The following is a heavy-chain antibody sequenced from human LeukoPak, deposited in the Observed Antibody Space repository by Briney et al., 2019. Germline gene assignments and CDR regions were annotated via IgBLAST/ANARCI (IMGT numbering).Heavy chain of an antibody. CDR1: RGSFSFYY. V-gene: IGHV4-34*01. D-gene: IGHD1-26*01. CDR3: ARPIVEWELLGRAFDI. CDR2: FNPSGST. Sequence: SEPLSLTCGVYRGSFSFYYCSWIRQPPGKGLEWIGEFNPSGSTNYNPSLKGRVTISVDKSKNRFSLKLSSVTAADTAVYYCARPIVEWELLGRAFDIWGQGTMVTASS. J-gene: IGHJ3*02.